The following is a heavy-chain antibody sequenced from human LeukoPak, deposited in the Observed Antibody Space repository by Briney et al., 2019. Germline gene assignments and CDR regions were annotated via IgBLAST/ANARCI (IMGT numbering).Heavy chain of an antibody. Sequence: SETLSLTCTVSGGSISSYYWSWIRQPPGKGLEWIGYIYYSGSTNYNPSLKSRVTISVDTSKNQFSLKLSSVTAADTAVYYCARQGSRFGEVPELFQHWGQGTLVTVSS. J-gene: IGHJ1*01. CDR2: IYYSGST. V-gene: IGHV4-59*08. CDR1: GGSISSYY. D-gene: IGHD3-10*01. CDR3: ARQGSRFGEVPELFQH.